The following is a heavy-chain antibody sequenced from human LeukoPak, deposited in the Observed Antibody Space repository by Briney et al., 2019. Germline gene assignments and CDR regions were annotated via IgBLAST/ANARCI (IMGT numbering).Heavy chain of an antibody. D-gene: IGHD6-13*01. J-gene: IGHJ4*02. CDR2: IWYDGSNK. V-gene: IGHV3-33*06. CDR1: GFTFSSYG. Sequence: GRSLRLSCAASGFTFSSYGMHWVRQAPGKGLEWVAVIWYDGSNKYYADSVKGRFTISRDNSKNTLYLQMNSLRAEDTAVYYCAKVMGIAAAVPDYWGQGTLVTVSS. CDR3: AKVMGIAAAVPDY.